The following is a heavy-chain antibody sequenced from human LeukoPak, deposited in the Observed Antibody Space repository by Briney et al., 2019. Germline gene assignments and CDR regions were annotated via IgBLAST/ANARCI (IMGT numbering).Heavy chain of an antibody. J-gene: IGHJ4*02. Sequence: PGGSLRLSCAASGFTFSSYAMHWVRQAPGKGLEWVAVISYDGSNKYYADSVKGRFTISRDNSKNTLYLQMNSLRAEDTAVYYCARAYSSSWPLDYWGQGTLVTVSS. CDR1: GFTFSSYA. CDR3: ARAYSSSWPLDY. CDR2: ISYDGSNK. V-gene: IGHV3-30-3*01. D-gene: IGHD6-13*01.